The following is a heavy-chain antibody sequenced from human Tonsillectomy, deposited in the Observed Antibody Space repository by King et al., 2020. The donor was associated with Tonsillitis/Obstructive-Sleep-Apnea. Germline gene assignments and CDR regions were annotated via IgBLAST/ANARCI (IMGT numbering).Heavy chain of an antibody. D-gene: IGHD3-3*01. V-gene: IGHV4-59*08. CDR2: IYYSGST. CDR1: GGSISSYY. CDR3: ARHSADYDFWSGYRRDWDI. Sequence: QLQESGPGLVKPSETLSLTCTVSGGSISSYYWSWIRQPPGKGLEWIGYIYYSGSTNYNPSLKSRVTISVDTSKNQFSLKLSSVTAADTAVYYCARHSADYDFWSGYRRDWDIWGQGTMVTVSS. J-gene: IGHJ3*02.